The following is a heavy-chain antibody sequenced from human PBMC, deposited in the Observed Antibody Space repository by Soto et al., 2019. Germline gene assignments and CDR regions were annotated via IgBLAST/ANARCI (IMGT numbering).Heavy chain of an antibody. CDR3: ACCVSCYGDYRGLYQL. V-gene: IGHV4-34*01. J-gene: IGHJ1*01. Sequence: SETLSLTCAVYGGSFSGYYWSWIHQPPGKGLEWIGEINHSGSTNYNPSLKSRVTISVDTSKNQFSLKLSSVTAADTAVYYCACCVSCYGDYRGLYQLWSRGSLDIGSS. CDR2: INHSGST. CDR1: GGSFSGYY. D-gene: IGHD4-17*01.